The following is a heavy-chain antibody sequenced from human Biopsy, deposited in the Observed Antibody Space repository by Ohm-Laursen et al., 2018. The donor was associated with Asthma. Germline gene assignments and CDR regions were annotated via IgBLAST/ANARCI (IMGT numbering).Heavy chain of an antibody. D-gene: IGHD7-27*01. J-gene: IGHJ6*02. CDR1: GFSFRDYY. V-gene: IGHV3-11*01. CDR2: ISSSGSTR. CDR3: AWVLEDSDWGPFYFCGLDV. Sequence: SLRLSCAASGFSFRDYYMAWMRQSPGQGLEWVSSISSSGSTRYPAESVMGRFTISRDNHRNSLFLQMTSLRSEDTGIYFCAWVLEDSDWGPFYFCGLDVWGQGTPVAVSS.